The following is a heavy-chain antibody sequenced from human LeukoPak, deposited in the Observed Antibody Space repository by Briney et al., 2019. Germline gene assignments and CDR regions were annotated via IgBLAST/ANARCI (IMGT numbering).Heavy chain of an antibody. Sequence: PSETLSLTCTVSGGSISSYYWSWIRQPPGKGLEWIGYIYYSGSTNYNPPLKSRVTISVDTSKNQFSLKLSSVTAADTAVYYCARGGDYYDSSGYYFDYWGQGTLVTVSS. CDR2: IYYSGST. J-gene: IGHJ4*02. V-gene: IGHV4-59*12. CDR1: GGSISSYY. CDR3: ARGGDYYDSSGYYFDY. D-gene: IGHD3-22*01.